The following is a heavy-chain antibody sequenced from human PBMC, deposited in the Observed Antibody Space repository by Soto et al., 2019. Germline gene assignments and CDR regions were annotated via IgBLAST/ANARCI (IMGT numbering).Heavy chain of an antibody. CDR3: TTAAPLITIFGVADY. J-gene: IGHJ4*02. V-gene: IGHV3-15*01. Sequence: EVQLVESGGGLVKPGGSLRLSCAASGFTFSNAWMSWVRQAPGKGLEWVGRIKSKTDGGTTDYAAPVKGRFTISRDDSKNTLYLQMNILKTEDTAVYYCTTAAPLITIFGVADYWGQGTLVTVSS. CDR2: IKSKTDGGTT. CDR1: GFTFSNAW. D-gene: IGHD3-3*01.